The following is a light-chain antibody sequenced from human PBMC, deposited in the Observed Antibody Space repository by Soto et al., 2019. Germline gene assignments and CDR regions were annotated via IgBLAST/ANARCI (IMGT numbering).Light chain of an antibody. V-gene: IGLV2-14*01. Sequence: QSALTQPASVSGSPGQSITISCTGTSSDVGGYNYVSWYQQHPGKAPKLMIYEVSNRPSGVSNRFSGSQSGNTASLTISGLQAEDEADYYCSSYTSSSTPYVFGTGTKLTV. CDR1: SSDVGGYNY. CDR2: EVS. CDR3: SSYTSSSTPYV. J-gene: IGLJ1*01.